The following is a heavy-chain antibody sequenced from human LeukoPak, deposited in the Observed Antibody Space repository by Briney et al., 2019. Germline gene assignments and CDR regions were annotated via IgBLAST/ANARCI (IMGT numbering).Heavy chain of an antibody. CDR2: IKSKTDGGTT. Sequence: PGGSLRLSCAASGFTFSNAWMSWVRQAPGKGLEWVGRIKSKTDGGTTDCAAPVKGRFTISRDDSKNTLYLQMNSLKTEDTAVYYCTTEKDTAMVIDYWGQGTLVTVSS. J-gene: IGHJ4*02. CDR1: GFTFSNAW. V-gene: IGHV3-15*01. D-gene: IGHD5-18*01. CDR3: TTEKDTAMVIDY.